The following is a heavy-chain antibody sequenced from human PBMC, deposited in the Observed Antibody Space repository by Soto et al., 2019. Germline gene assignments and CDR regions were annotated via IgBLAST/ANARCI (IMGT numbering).Heavy chain of an antibody. CDR1: GFTFSSNW. V-gene: IGHV3-74*01. CDR2: INYDGSTT. D-gene: IGHD6-19*01. Sequence: EVQLVESGGGLVQPGGSLRLSCAASGFTFSSNWIHWVRQAPGKGLVWVSRINYDGSTTNYADSVMGRFTISRDNAKNTVYLQMNSLRVEDTAVYYCARGGFRQWLLDYWGQGTLVTVSS. CDR3: ARGGFRQWLLDY. J-gene: IGHJ4*02.